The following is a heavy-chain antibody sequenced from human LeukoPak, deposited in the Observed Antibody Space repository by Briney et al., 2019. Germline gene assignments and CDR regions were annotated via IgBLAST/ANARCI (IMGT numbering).Heavy chain of an antibody. V-gene: IGHV4-59*12. Sequence: SETLSLTCTVSGGSISSYYWSWIRQPPGKGLEWIGYIYYSGSTYYNPSLKSRVTISVDTSKNQFSLKLSSVTAADTAVYYCARDREDYGDYVQGAFDIWGQGTMVTVSS. CDR3: ARDREDYGDYVQGAFDI. J-gene: IGHJ3*02. D-gene: IGHD4-17*01. CDR1: GGSISSYY. CDR2: IYYSGST.